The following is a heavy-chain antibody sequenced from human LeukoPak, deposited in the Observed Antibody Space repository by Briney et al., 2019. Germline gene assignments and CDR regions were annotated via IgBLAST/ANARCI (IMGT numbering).Heavy chain of an antibody. D-gene: IGHD3-16*01. V-gene: IGHV4-39*01. CDR1: GGSISSSRYY. CDR2: VSYSGTT. J-gene: IGHJ4*02. Sequence: SETLSLTCTVSGGSISSSRYYWIWVRQPPGEGLEWIGSVSYSGTTYYKSSLKSRVTMSADTSRNQFSLRLTSVTAADTAVYYCARLRYSGGNPFDYWGPGTLVTVSS. CDR3: ARLRYSGGNPFDY.